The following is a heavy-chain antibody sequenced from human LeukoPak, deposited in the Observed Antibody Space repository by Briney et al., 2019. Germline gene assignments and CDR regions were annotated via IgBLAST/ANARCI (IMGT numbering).Heavy chain of an antibody. CDR3: ARVGDGYNFGYFDY. CDR2: ISYDGSNK. CDR1: GFTFSSYA. Sequence: GGSLRLSCAASGFTFSSYAVHWVRQAPGKGLEWVAVISYDGSNKYYADSVKGRFTISRDNSKNTLYLQMNSLRAEDTAVYYCARVGDGYNFGYFDYWGQGTLVTVSS. D-gene: IGHD5-24*01. V-gene: IGHV3-30-3*01. J-gene: IGHJ4*02.